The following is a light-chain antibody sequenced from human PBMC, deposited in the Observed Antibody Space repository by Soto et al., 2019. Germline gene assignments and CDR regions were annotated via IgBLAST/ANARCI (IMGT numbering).Light chain of an antibody. CDR2: DAS. CDR3: QPRSNWPPVFT. CDR1: QSVSSY. J-gene: IGKJ3*01. Sequence: EIVLTQSPATLSLSPGERATLSCRASQSVSSYLAWYQQKPGQAPRLLIYDASNRATGIPARFSGSGSGTDFTLTISSLEPEDFAVYYCQPRSNWPPVFTVGPGTKVDIK. V-gene: IGKV3-11*01.